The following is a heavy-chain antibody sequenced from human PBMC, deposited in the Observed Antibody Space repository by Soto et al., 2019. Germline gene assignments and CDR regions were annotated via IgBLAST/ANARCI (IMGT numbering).Heavy chain of an antibody. Sequence: PSETMSLTCTVAGGNLSSGGYYWSWNRKPPGKGLEWIGYIYYSGSTYYNPSLKSRVTISVDTSKNQFSLKLSSVTAADTAVYYCARATIVLVPAAMVSHWFDPWGQGTLVTVSS. CDR1: GGNLSSGGYY. CDR2: IYYSGST. D-gene: IGHD2-2*01. CDR3: ARATIVLVPAAMVSHWFDP. J-gene: IGHJ5*02. V-gene: IGHV4-30-4*01.